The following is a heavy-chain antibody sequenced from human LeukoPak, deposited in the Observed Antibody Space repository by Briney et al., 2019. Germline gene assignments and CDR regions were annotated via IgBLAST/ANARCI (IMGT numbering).Heavy chain of an antibody. CDR3: AKDPYRVVVATGNYLDP. J-gene: IGHJ5*02. V-gene: IGHV3-53*05. CDR2: IYSGSST. Sequence: GGSLRLSCAASGFTVSSYYMNWVRQAPGKGLEWVSVIYSGSSTYYADSVKARFTISRDNSENTVYLQMNSLRAEDTAIYYCAKDPYRVVVATGNYLDPWGQGTLVTVSS. D-gene: IGHD2-15*01. CDR1: GFTVSSYY.